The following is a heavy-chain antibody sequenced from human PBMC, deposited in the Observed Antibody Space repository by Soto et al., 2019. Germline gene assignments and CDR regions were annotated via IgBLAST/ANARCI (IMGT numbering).Heavy chain of an antibody. J-gene: IGHJ4*02. Sequence: SETLSLPCAVYGGSISGYYWSWIRQPPGKGLEWIGEINHSGSTNYNPSLKSRVTISVDTSKNQFSLKLSSVTAADTAVYYCASWDNSYGSIIFDYWGQGTLVTVSS. CDR1: GGSISGYY. CDR2: INHSGST. CDR3: ASWDNSYGSIIFDY. V-gene: IGHV4-34*01. D-gene: IGHD5-18*01.